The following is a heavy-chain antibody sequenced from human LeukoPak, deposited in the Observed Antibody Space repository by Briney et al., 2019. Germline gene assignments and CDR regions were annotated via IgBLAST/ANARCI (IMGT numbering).Heavy chain of an antibody. D-gene: IGHD3-22*01. Sequence: GGSLRLSCAASGFTFSSYSMNWVRQAPGKGLEWVSSISSSSSYIYYADSVKGRFTISRDNAKNSLYLQMSSLRAEDTAVYYCARAPYYYDSSGYLDYWGQGTLVTVSS. V-gene: IGHV3-21*01. CDR3: ARAPYYYDSSGYLDY. J-gene: IGHJ4*02. CDR1: GFTFSSYS. CDR2: ISSSSSYI.